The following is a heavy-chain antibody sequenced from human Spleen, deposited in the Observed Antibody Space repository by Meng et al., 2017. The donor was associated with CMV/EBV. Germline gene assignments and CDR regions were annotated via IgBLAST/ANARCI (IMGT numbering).Heavy chain of an antibody. D-gene: IGHD3-3*01. Sequence: GGSLRLSCAASGFTFSSYAMSWVRQAPGKGLEWVSAISGSGGSTYYADSVKGRFTISRDNSKNTLYLQMNSLRAEDMAVYYCAKGNLGDFWSGYYCFGYWGQGTLVTVSS. V-gene: IGHV3-23*01. CDR2: ISGSGGST. CDR1: GFTFSSYA. J-gene: IGHJ4*02. CDR3: AKGNLGDFWSGYYCFGY.